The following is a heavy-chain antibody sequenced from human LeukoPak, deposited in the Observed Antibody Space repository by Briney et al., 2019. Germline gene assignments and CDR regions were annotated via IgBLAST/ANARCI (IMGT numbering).Heavy chain of an antibody. CDR1: GLTFSGST. CDR2: ITGDSDYI. V-gene: IGHV3-21*01. J-gene: IGHJ4*02. CDR3: ARLICRGGSCYGKHYFDY. D-gene: IGHD2-15*01. Sequence: PGGSLRLSCAASGLTFSGSTMDWVRQAPGKGLEWVSSITGDSDYIYYAESVKGRFTISRDNTKNSLSLQMNSLRAEDTAVYYCARLICRGGSCYGKHYFDYWGQGALVTVSS.